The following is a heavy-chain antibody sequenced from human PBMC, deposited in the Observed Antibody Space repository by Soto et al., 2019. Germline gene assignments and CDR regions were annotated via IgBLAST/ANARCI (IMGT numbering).Heavy chain of an antibody. J-gene: IGHJ4*02. D-gene: IGHD3-22*01. CDR2: INPNSGDT. CDR3: ARVSIYYDSTGALDY. CDR1: GYTFTGYF. Sequence: ASVKGSCKASGYTFTGYFMHWVRQAPGQGLEWMGWINPNSGDTNYAQKFQGRVTMTRDTSINTASMDLSRLSSDDTAVYFCARVSIYYDSTGALDYWGQGTLVTVSS. V-gene: IGHV1-2*02.